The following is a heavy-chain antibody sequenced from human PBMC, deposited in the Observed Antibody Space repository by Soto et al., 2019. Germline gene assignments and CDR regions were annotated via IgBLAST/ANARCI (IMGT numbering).Heavy chain of an antibody. CDR3: AGGSGRPGAVDY. V-gene: IGHV4-39*01. Sequence: QLQLQESGPGLVKPSETLSLTCTVYGGSISSSSYYWGWIRQPPGKGLEWIGSIYYSGSTYYNPSLKSRVTISVDTSKNQFSLKLSSVTAADTAVYYCAGGSGRPGAVDYWGQGTLVTVSS. CDR1: GGSISSSSYY. D-gene: IGHD3-10*01. CDR2: IYYSGST. J-gene: IGHJ4*02.